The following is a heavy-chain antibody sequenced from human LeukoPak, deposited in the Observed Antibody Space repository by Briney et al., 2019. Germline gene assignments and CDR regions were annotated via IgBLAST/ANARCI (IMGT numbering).Heavy chain of an antibody. J-gene: IGHJ4*02. CDR2: INPSVGRT. V-gene: IGHV1-46*01. D-gene: IGHD3-16*01. CDR1: GFTFSDYA. CDR3: ARADYVTNTWSSFDY. Sequence: GMSLRLSCAASGFTFSDYALHWVRQAPGQGLEWMGIINPSVGRTTYPQKFQGRVTLSSDTSTSTVYMDLSSLGSEDTAVYYCARADYVTNTWSSFDYWGQGTLVTVSS.